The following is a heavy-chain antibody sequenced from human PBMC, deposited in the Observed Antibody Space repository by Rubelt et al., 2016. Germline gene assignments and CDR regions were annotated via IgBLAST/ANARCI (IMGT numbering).Heavy chain of an antibody. J-gene: IGHJ4*02. V-gene: IGHV4-38-2*02. D-gene: IGHD6-19*01. CDR1: GYSISSGYY. Sequence: QVQLQQWGAGLLKPSETLSLTCTVSGYSISSGYYWGWIRQPPGKGLGWIGSIYHSGSTYYNPSLKSRVTISVDTSKNQFSLKLSAVTAADTAVYYCARDHSSGWYLEGFFDYWGQGTLVTVSS. CDR3: ARDHSSGWYLEGFFDY. CDR2: IYHSGST.